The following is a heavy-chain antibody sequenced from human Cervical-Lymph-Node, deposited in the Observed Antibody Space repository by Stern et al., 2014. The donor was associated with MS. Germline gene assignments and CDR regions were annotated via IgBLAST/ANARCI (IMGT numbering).Heavy chain of an antibody. CDR3: ASRYDYGDYIY. V-gene: IGHV3-30*03. J-gene: IGHJ4*02. D-gene: IGHD4-17*01. Sequence: QVQLGQSGGGVVQPGRSLRLSCAASGFIFNYYGMHWVRQAPGKGLQWVAVISNDGSSRDYADSVKGRFTISRDNSKNTLFLQMNRLRVEDTGVYYCASRYDYGDYIYWGQGTLVTVSS. CDR1: GFIFNYYG. CDR2: ISNDGSSR.